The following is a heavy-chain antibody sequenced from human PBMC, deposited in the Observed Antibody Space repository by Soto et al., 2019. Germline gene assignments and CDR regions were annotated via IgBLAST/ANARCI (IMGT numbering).Heavy chain of an antibody. CDR1: GGSISSYY. J-gene: IGHJ5*02. Sequence: SETLSLTCTVSGGSISSYYWSWIRQPPGKGLEWIGYIYYSGSTNYNPSLKSRVTISVDASKNQFSLKLSSVTAADTAVYYCARGGAVAGRYNWFDPWGQGTLVTVSS. D-gene: IGHD6-19*01. CDR2: IYYSGST. V-gene: IGHV4-59*01. CDR3: ARGGAVAGRYNWFDP.